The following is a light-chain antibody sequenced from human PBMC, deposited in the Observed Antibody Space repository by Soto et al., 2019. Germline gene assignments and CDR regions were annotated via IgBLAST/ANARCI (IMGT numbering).Light chain of an antibody. CDR3: QQYGSSPRT. CDR1: QSVRSDY. CDR2: GTS. V-gene: IGKV3-20*01. J-gene: IGKJ1*01. Sequence: DIVLPQFPGTLSLSPGERATLSCRASQSVRSDYLAWYQQKPGQAPRLLIFGTSSRATGIPDRFSGSGSGTDFTLTISRLETEDLAVYYCQQYGSSPRTFGQGTTVESK.